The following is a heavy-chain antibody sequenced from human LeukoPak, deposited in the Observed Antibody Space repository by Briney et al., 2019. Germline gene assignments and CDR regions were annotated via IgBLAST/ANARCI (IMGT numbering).Heavy chain of an antibody. CDR2: INTNTGNP. D-gene: IGHD3-10*01. CDR3: ARVADVLLWFGDQRGSFDY. J-gene: IGHJ4*02. Sequence: ASVKVSCKASGYTFTSYAMNWLRQAPGQGLEWMGWINTNTGNPTYAQGFTGRFVFSLDTSVSTAYLQISGLKAEDTAVYYCARVADVLLWFGDQRGSFDYWGQGTLVTVSS. V-gene: IGHV7-4-1*02. CDR1: GYTFTSYA.